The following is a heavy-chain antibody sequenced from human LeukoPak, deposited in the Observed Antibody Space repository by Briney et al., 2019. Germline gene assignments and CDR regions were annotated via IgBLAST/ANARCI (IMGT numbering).Heavy chain of an antibody. CDR2: INPNSGVT. CDR3: ARDLLRRAASGMLDS. V-gene: IGHV1-2*02. CDR1: GYTFTVSY. D-gene: IGHD1-26*01. J-gene: IGHJ4*02. Sequence: ASVKVSCKASGYTFTVSYIHWVRQAPGHGLEWMGWINPNSGVTNYAQKFRGRVTMTRDTSISTAYMELSRLRSDDTAVYYCARDLLRRAASGMLDSWGQGTLVTVSS.